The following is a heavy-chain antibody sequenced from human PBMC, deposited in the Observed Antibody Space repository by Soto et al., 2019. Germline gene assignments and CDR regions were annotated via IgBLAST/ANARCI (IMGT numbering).Heavy chain of an antibody. CDR2: IDPSDSYT. J-gene: IGHJ6*02. V-gene: IGHV5-10-1*01. Sequence: PGESLKISCKGSGYSFTSYWISWVRQMPGKGLEWMGRIDPSDSYTNYSPSFQGHVTISADKSISTAYLQWSSLKASDTAMYYCATSRGGSYYPPGGMDVWGQGTTVTVSS. CDR1: GYSFTSYW. CDR3: ATSRGGSYYPPGGMDV. D-gene: IGHD3-10*01.